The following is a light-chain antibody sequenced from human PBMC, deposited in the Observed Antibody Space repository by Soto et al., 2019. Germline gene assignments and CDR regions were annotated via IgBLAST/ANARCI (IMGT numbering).Light chain of an antibody. V-gene: IGKV1-12*02. Sequence: DLQMTQSPSFVSASVGDSVTSXXRARQGISNWLAWYQQKPGKAPKLXXYATSNLQGGVPSRFSGSGSGTDFTLTIIGLQPEDFATYYCQQSYTTPSWTFGQGTKVDIK. CDR3: QQSYTTPSWT. CDR1: QGISNW. CDR2: ATS. J-gene: IGKJ1*01.